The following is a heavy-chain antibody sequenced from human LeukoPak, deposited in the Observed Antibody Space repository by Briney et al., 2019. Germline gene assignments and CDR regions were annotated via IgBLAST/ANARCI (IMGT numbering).Heavy chain of an antibody. CDR2: IIPIFGTA. D-gene: IGHD4-11*01. V-gene: IGHV1-69*05. CDR1: GGTFSSYA. J-gene: IGHJ4*02. CDR3: AKDEDYLSFDY. Sequence: EASVKVSCKASGGTFSSYAISWVRQAPGQGLEWMGRIIPIFGTANYAQKFQGRVTITTDESTSTDYMELSSRRSEDTAVYYCAKDEDYLSFDYWGQGTLVTVSS.